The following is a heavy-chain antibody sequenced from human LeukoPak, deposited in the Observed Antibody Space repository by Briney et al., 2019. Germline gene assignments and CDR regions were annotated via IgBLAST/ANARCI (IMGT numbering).Heavy chain of an antibody. Sequence: GGSLRLSCAASEFTFDDYAMHWVRQAPGKGLEWVSGISWNSGSIGYADSVKGRFTISRDNAKNSLYLQMNSLRAEDMALYYCAKAAGTGLGAFDIWGQGTMVTVSS. D-gene: IGHD6-13*01. CDR1: EFTFDDYA. CDR2: ISWNSGSI. J-gene: IGHJ3*02. V-gene: IGHV3-9*03. CDR3: AKAAGTGLGAFDI.